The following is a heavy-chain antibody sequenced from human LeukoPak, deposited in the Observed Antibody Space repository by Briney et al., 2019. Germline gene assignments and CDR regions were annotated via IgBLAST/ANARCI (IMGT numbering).Heavy chain of an antibody. Sequence: GGSLRLSCAASGFTFSGSAMHWVRQASGKGLEWVGRIRSKANSYATAYAASVKGRITISRDDSKNTAYLQMSSLKTEDTAVYYCTSWVAASGTDYWGQGTLWTVSS. D-gene: IGHD2-15*01. CDR2: IRSKANSYAT. CDR3: TSWVAASGTDY. CDR1: GFTFSGSA. J-gene: IGHJ4*02. V-gene: IGHV3-73*01.